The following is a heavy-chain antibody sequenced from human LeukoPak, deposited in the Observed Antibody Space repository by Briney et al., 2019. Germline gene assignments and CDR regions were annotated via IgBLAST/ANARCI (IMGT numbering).Heavy chain of an antibody. V-gene: IGHV1-69*04. CDR1: GGTFSSYA. D-gene: IGHD3-22*01. CDR3: ARGRYYDSSGYYYGGVVSSEFDY. J-gene: IGHJ4*02. Sequence: ASVKVSCKASGGTFSSYAISWVRQAPGQGLEWMGRIIPILGIANYAQKFQGRVTITADKSTSTAYMELSSLRSEDTAVYYCARGRYYDSSGYYYGGVVSSEFDYWGQGTLVTVSS. CDR2: IIPILGIA.